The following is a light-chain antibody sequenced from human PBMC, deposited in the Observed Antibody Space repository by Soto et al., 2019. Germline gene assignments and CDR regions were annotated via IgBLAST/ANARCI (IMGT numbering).Light chain of an antibody. V-gene: IGKV3-20*01. CDR2: AAS. CDR1: QTVSTSY. J-gene: IGKJ1*01. Sequence: EVVLTQSPGTLSLSAGERATLSCRASQTVSTSYLARYQQKPGQAPRLLIYAASSRATGIPDRFSGSGSGTDFTLTITRLEPEDFAVYYCQQYGSSVWTFGQGTKVEIK. CDR3: QQYGSSVWT.